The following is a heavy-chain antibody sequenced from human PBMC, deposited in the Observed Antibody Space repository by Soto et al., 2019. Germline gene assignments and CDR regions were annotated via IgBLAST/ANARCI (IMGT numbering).Heavy chain of an antibody. V-gene: IGHV1-58*02. J-gene: IGHJ4*02. CDR3: AADPYYYESSVLADFDY. CDR2: IVVGSGNT. Sequence: ASVKVSCKASGYTFTSYDINWVRQARGQRLEWIGWIVVGSGNTNYAQKFQERVTITRDMSTSTAFMELSSLRSEDTAVYYCAADPYYYESSVLADFDYWGQGTLVTVPS. CDR1: GYTFTSYD. D-gene: IGHD3-22*01.